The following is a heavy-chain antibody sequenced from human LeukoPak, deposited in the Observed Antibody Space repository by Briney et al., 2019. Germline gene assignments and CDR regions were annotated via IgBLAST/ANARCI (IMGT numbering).Heavy chain of an antibody. Sequence: GRALRLSCAASGFTFSSYGMHWVRQAPGKGLEWVAVIWYDGSNKYYAHSVKGRFTISRDNSKNPLYLQMNSLRAEDTAVYYCARGGSGNFFDYWGQGTLVTVSS. CDR3: ARGGSGNFFDY. V-gene: IGHV3-33*01. CDR1: GFTFSSYG. CDR2: IWYDGSNK. D-gene: IGHD3-3*01. J-gene: IGHJ4*02.